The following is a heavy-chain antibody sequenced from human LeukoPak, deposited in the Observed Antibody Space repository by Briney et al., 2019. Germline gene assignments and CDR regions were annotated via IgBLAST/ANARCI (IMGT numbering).Heavy chain of an antibody. J-gene: IGHJ4*02. Sequence: GGSLRLSCAASGFTFSSYAMTWVRQAPGKGLEWVSAISGSGDSTYYADSVKGRFTTSRDNSKNTLYLQMNSLRAEDTAVYYCAKKGQADDGGKPDWGQGTLVTVSS. CDR1: GFTFSSYA. CDR3: AKKGQADDGGKPD. V-gene: IGHV3-23*01. CDR2: ISGSGDST.